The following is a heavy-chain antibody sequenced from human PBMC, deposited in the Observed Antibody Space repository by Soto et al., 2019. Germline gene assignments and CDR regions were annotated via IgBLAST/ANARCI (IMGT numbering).Heavy chain of an antibody. D-gene: IGHD2-15*01. CDR2: INHSGST. V-gene: IGHV4-34*01. CDR3: ARGNGGGCSGGSCYSYGMDV. J-gene: IGHJ6*02. Sequence: PSETLSLTCAAYGGSFSGYYWSWIRQPPGKGLEWIGEINHSGSTNYNPSLKSRVTISVDTSKNQFSLKLSSVTAADTAVYYCARGNGGGCSGGSCYSYGMDVWGQGTTVTVSS. CDR1: GGSFSGYY.